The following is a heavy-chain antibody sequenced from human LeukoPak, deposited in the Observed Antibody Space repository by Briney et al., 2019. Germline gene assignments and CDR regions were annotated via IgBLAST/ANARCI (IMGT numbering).Heavy chain of an antibody. Sequence: GGSLRLSCAASGFTFSSYAMSWVRQAPGKGLEWVSAISGSGGSTYYADSVKGRFTISRDNSKNTLYLQMNSLRAEDTAVYYCAKAPMMYYDSSGYYAPELEGGYWGQGTLVTVSS. D-gene: IGHD3-22*01. CDR1: GFTFSSYA. CDR3: AKAPMMYYDSSGYYAPELEGGY. J-gene: IGHJ4*02. CDR2: ISGSGGST. V-gene: IGHV3-23*01.